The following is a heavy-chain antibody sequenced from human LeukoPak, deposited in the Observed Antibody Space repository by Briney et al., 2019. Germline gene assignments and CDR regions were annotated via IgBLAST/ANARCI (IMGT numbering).Heavy chain of an antibody. Sequence: PGGSLRLSCAASGFTFSNAWMSWIRQPPGKGLEWIGSIYYSGRTYYNSSLKSRVTISVDTSRNQFSLKLNSVTAADTAVYYCAKSNGYGLIDIWGQGTMVTVSS. CDR1: GFTFSNAW. J-gene: IGHJ3*02. CDR3: AKSNGYGLIDI. D-gene: IGHD3-22*01. V-gene: IGHV4-38-2*01. CDR2: IYYSGRT.